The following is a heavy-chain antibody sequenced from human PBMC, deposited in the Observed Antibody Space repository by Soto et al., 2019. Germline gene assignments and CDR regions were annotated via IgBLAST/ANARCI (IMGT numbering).Heavy chain of an antibody. CDR1: GGTFSSYA. D-gene: IGHD3-22*01. Sequence: AASVKVSCKASGGTFSSYAISWGRQAPGQGLEWMGGIIPIFGTANYAQKFQGRVTITADESTSTAYMELSSLRSEDTAVYYCAISYYYDSSGYYRYWGQGTLVTVSS. J-gene: IGHJ4*02. CDR3: AISYYYDSSGYYRY. CDR2: IIPIFGTA. V-gene: IGHV1-69*13.